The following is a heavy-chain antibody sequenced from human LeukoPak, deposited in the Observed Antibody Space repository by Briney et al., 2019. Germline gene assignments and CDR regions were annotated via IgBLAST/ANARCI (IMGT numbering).Heavy chain of an antibody. CDR2: ISSSSSYI. V-gene: IGHV3-21*01. CDR3: AISGKTTMVRGFNPDY. D-gene: IGHD3-10*01. CDR1: GFTFSSYS. Sequence: GGSLRLSCAASGFTFSSYSMNWVRQAPGKGLEWVSSISSSSSYIYYADSVKGRFTISRDNAKNSLYLQMNSLRAEDTAVYYCAISGKTTMVRGFNPDYWGQGTLVTVSS. J-gene: IGHJ4*02.